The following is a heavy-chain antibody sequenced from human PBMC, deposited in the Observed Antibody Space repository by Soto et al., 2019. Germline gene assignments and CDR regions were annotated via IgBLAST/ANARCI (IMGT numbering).Heavy chain of an antibody. CDR1: GFTFSSYA. J-gene: IGHJ4*02. Sequence: GGSLRLSCAASGFTFSSYAMSWVRQAPGKGLEWVSAISGSGGSTYYADSVKGRFTISRDNSKNTLYLQMNSLRAEDAAVYYCAKVPDRGDVYYFDYWGQGTLVTVSS. CDR2: ISGSGGST. D-gene: IGHD3-10*01. V-gene: IGHV3-23*01. CDR3: AKVPDRGDVYYFDY.